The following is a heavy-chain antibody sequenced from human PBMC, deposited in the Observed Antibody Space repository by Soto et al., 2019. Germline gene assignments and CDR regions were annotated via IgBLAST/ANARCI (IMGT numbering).Heavy chain of an antibody. CDR2: ISYDGSNK. CDR1: GFTFSSYG. V-gene: IGHV3-30*18. D-gene: IGHD5-18*01. J-gene: IGHJ6*02. CDR3: AKDPEIQLWPTSGYYGMDV. Sequence: PGGSLRLSCAASGFTFSSYGMHWVRQAPGKGLEWVAVISYDGSNKYYADSVKGRFTISRDNSKNTLYLQMNSLRAEDTAVYYCAKDPEIQLWPTSGYYGMDVWGQGTTVTVSS.